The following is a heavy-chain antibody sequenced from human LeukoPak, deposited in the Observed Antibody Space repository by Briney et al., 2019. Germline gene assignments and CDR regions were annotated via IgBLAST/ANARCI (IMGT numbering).Heavy chain of an antibody. CDR3: AKDIYYDSSGYF. J-gene: IGHJ4*02. Sequence: GGSLRLSCAASGFTFSNYAMSWVRQAPGEGLVWVSAIRGSGVNTYYADSVKGRFTISRDNSKNTLYLQMNSLRAEDTAVYYCAKDIYYDSSGYFWGQGTLVTVSA. CDR2: IRGSGVNT. D-gene: IGHD3-22*01. V-gene: IGHV3-23*01. CDR1: GFTFSNYA.